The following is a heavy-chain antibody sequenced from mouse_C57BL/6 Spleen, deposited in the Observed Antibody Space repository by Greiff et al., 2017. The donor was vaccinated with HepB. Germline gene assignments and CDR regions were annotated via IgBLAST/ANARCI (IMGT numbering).Heavy chain of an antibody. D-gene: IGHD1-1*01. CDR2: ISSGSSNI. CDR3: ETTVGDY. Sequence: EVKLLESGGGLVKPGGSLKLSCAASGFTFSDYGMHWVRQAPEKGLEWVAYISSGSSNIYYADTVKGGVNISRDNAKNTLFLQMTSLRSEDTAMYYCETTVGDYWGQGTTLTVSS. V-gene: IGHV5-17*01. J-gene: IGHJ2*01. CDR1: GFTFSDYG.